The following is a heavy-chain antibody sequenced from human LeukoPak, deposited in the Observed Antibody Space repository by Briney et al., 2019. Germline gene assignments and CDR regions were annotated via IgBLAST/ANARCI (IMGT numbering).Heavy chain of an antibody. Sequence: GGSLRLSCAASGFTFSSYWMSWGRQAPGKGREWVANIKQDGSEKYYVDSVKGRFTISRDNAKNSLYLQMNSLRAEDTAVYYCARDSPLYCSSTSCYGKHLLNWFDPWGQGTLVTVSS. V-gene: IGHV3-7*01. J-gene: IGHJ5*02. D-gene: IGHD2-2*01. CDR3: ARDSPLYCSSTSCYGKHLLNWFDP. CDR2: IKQDGSEK. CDR1: GFTFSSYW.